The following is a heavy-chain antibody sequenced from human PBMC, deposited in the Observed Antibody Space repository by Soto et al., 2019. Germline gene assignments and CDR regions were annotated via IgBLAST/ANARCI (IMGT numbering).Heavy chain of an antibody. CDR2: IYWDDDK. J-gene: IGHJ5*02. V-gene: IGHV2-5*02. CDR1: GFSLSTTGVG. D-gene: IGHD3-10*01. Sequence: QITLKESGPTLVRPTQTLTLTCTLSGFSLSTTGVGVGWIRQPPGKALEWLALIYWDDDKRYSPSLKSRHTITKDTSKNEVILTMANMDPVDTATYYCAQSLRDYGLGRERANYFDPRGQGTLVTVSS. CDR3: AQSLRDYGLGRERANYFDP.